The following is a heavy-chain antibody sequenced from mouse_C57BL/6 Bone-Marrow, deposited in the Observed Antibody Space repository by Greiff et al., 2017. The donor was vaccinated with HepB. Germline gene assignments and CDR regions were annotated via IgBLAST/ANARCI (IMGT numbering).Heavy chain of an antibody. CDR2: IDPSDSET. V-gene: IGHV1-52*01. CDR1: GYTFTSYW. J-gene: IGHJ2*01. Sequence: VKLQQPGAELVRPGSSVKLSCKASGYTFTSYWMHWVKQRPIQGLEWIGNIDPSDSETHYNQKFKDKATLTVDKSSSTAYMQLSSLTSEDSAVYYCARSRFVDYWGQGTTLTVSS. CDR3: ARSRFVDY.